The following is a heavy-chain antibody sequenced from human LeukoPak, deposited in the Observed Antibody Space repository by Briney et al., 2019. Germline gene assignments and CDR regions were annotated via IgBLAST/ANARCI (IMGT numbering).Heavy chain of an antibody. V-gene: IGHV1-69*05. J-gene: IGHJ6*03. D-gene: IGHD6-13*01. CDR1: GGTFSSYA. Sequence: ASVKVSCKASGGTFSSYAISWVRQAPGQGLEWMGGIIPIFGTANYAQKFQGRVTITTDESTSTAYMELSSLRSEDTAVYYCARGFAGDYYYYMDVWGKGTTVTVSS. CDR2: IIPIFGTA. CDR3: ARGFAGDYYYYMDV.